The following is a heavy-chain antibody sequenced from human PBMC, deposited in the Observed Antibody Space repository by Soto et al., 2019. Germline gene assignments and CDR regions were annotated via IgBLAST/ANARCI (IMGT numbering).Heavy chain of an antibody. CDR2: IYYSGST. Sequence: QVQLQESGPGLVKPSETLSLTCTVSGGSISSYYWSWIRQPPGKGLEWIGYIYYSGSTNYNPSLKSRVTRTVDTSKDQFSLKLSSVTAADTAVYYCARQGYSSGWYGDYYGMDVWGQGTTVTVSS. CDR1: GGSISSYY. CDR3: ARQGYSSGWYGDYYGMDV. D-gene: IGHD6-19*01. J-gene: IGHJ6*02. V-gene: IGHV4-59*08.